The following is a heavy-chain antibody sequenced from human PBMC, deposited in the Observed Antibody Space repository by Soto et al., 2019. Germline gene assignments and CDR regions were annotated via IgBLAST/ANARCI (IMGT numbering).Heavy chain of an antibody. Sequence: PGGSLRLSCAASGFTFSSYAMSWVRQAPGKGLEWVSAISGSGGSTYYADSVKGRFTISRDNSKNTLYLQMNSLRAEDTAVYYCANGGALGPKLPGGYYTPRKYYYYMDVWGKGTTVTVSS. V-gene: IGHV3-23*01. CDR3: ANGGALGPKLPGGYYTPRKYYYYMDV. CDR2: ISGSGGST. D-gene: IGHD3-3*01. CDR1: GFTFSSYA. J-gene: IGHJ6*03.